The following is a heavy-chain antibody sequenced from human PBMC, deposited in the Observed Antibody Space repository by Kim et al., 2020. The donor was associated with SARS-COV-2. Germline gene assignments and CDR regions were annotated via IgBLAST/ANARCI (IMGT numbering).Heavy chain of an antibody. CDR1: GGSISSGDYY. Sequence: SETLSLTCTVSGGSISSGDYYWSWIRQPPGKGLEWIGYIYYSGSTYYNPSLKSRVTISVDTSKNQFSLKLSSVTAADTAVYYCAASAYCSSTSSAVLIAFDIWGQGTMVTVSS. V-gene: IGHV4-30-4*01. CDR3: AASAYCSSTSSAVLIAFDI. CDR2: IYYSGST. D-gene: IGHD2-2*01. J-gene: IGHJ3*02.